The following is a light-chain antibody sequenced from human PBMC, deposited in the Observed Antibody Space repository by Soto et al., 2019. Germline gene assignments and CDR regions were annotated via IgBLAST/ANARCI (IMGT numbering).Light chain of an antibody. CDR1: SSNIGHNF. V-gene: IGLV1-51*01. J-gene: IGLJ3*02. CDR2: DND. Sequence: QPVLTQPPSVSAAPGQTVTISCSGSSSNIGHNFVSWYQQLPGAAPQLIIYDNDKRPADIPDRFSGSKSGASATLAITGLQTGDEADYYCGSWDTSLSAGRVFGGGTKLTVL. CDR3: GSWDTSLSAGRV.